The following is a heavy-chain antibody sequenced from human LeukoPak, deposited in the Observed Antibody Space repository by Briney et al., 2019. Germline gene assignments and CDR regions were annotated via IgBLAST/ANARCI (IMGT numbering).Heavy chain of an antibody. CDR1: GYSISSGYY. Sequence: PSETLSLTCAVSGYSISSGYYWGWIRQPPGKGLEGIGSIYHSGSTYYNPSLKSRVTISVDTSKNQFSLKLSSVTAADTAVYYCARGQGGSYYYYYYYMDVWGKGTTVTVSS. CDR2: IYHSGST. V-gene: IGHV4-38-2*01. D-gene: IGHD1-26*01. J-gene: IGHJ6*03. CDR3: ARGQGGSYYYYYYYMDV.